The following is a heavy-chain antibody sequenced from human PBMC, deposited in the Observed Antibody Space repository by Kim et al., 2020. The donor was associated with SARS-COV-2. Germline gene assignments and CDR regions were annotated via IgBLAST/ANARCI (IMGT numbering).Heavy chain of an antibody. CDR3: ARAGDYCNNGVCGFDY. CDR2: ISYDGSNK. J-gene: IGHJ4*01. V-gene: IGHV3-30*04. D-gene: IGHD2-8*01. CDR1: GFTFSSYA. Sequence: GGSLRLSCAASGFTFSSYAMHWVRQAPGKGLEWVAVISYDGSNKYYADSVKGRFTISRDNSKNTLYLQMNSLRAEDTAVYYCARAGDYCNNGVCGFDYWG.